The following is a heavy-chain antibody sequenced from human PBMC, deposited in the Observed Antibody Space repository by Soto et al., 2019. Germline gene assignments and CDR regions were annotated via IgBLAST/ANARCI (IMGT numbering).Heavy chain of an antibody. CDR1: GFAFANYA. J-gene: IGHJ4*02. CDR2: IGGGGGST. Sequence: EVQLLESGGDLVQPEGSLRLSCAASGFAFANYAMNWVRQAPGKGLEWVSTIGGGGGSTYYADPVKGRFTISRDNSKNTVYLQMNSLRAEDTAVYFCAKERLGRGADYWGQGTLVTVSS. CDR3: AKERLGRGADY. D-gene: IGHD1-1*01. V-gene: IGHV3-23*01.